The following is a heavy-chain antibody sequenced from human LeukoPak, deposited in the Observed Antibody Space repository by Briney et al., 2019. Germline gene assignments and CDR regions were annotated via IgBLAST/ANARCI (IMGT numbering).Heavy chain of an antibody. CDR2: ISYDGSNK. CDR1: GFTFSSYG. Sequence: GGSLRLSCAASGFTFSSYGMHWVRQAPGKGLEWVAVISYDGSNKYYADSVKGRFTISRDNSKNTPYLQMNSLRAEDTAVYYCAKDAVPGYTSSWDDYWGQGTLVTVSS. D-gene: IGHD6-13*01. J-gene: IGHJ4*02. CDR3: AKDAVPGYTSSWDDY. V-gene: IGHV3-30*18.